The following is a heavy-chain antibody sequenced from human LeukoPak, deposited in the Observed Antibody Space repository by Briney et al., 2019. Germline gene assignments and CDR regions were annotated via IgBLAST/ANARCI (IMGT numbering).Heavy chain of an antibody. CDR3: AKGSGSGWYGWFAP. CDR1: EFTLSSFV. D-gene: IGHD6-19*01. CDR2: ISGSGAST. J-gene: IGHJ5*02. Sequence: GGSLRLSCAASEFTLSSFVMSWVRQAPGKGLEWVSAISGSGASTYFADSVKGRFTISRDNSKNTFFLQMNTLRAADTAVYYCAKGSGSGWYGWFAPWGQGTLVTVSS. V-gene: IGHV3-23*01.